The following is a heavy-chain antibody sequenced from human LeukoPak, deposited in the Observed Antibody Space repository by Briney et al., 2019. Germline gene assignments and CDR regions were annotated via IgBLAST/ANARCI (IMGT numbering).Heavy chain of an antibody. Sequence: PSETLSLTCAVYGGSFDGYYWSWIRQPPGKGLEWIGEINHSGSTNYNPSLKSRVTISVDTSKNQFSLKLSSVTAADTAVYYCAREGYDSSGYSGYWGQGTLVTVSS. J-gene: IGHJ4*02. D-gene: IGHD3-22*01. CDR1: GGSFDGYY. CDR2: INHSGST. V-gene: IGHV4-34*01. CDR3: AREGYDSSGYSGY.